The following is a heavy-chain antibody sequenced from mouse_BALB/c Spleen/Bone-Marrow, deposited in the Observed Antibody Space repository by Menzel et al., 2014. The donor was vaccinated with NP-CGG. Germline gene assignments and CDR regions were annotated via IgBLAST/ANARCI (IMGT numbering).Heavy chain of an antibody. V-gene: IGHV5-6*01. CDR3: ALNWDSAY. Sequence: EVQVVESGGDLVKPGGSLKLSCAASGFTFSSYGMSWVRQTPDKRLEWVATINNGGTYTYYPDSAKGRFTISRDNAKNTLYLQMSSLKSEDTAMYYCALNWDSAYWGQGTLVTVSA. CDR1: GFTFSSYG. J-gene: IGHJ3*01. CDR2: INNGGTYT. D-gene: IGHD4-1*02.